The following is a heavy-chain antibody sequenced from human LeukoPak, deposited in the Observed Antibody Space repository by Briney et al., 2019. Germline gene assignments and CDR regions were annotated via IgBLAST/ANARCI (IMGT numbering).Heavy chain of an antibody. J-gene: IGHJ6*03. CDR1: GYTFTGYY. D-gene: IGHD1-26*01. CDR2: INPSGGSA. CDR3: ARGGGSYFAGGPALYYYYYMDV. V-gene: IGHV1-46*01. Sequence: ASVKVSCKASGYTFTGYYMHWVRQAPGQGLEWMGIINPSGGSASYAQKFQGRVTMTRDMSTSTVYMELSSLRSEDTAVYYCARGGGSYFAGGPALYYYYYMDVWGKGTTVTVSS.